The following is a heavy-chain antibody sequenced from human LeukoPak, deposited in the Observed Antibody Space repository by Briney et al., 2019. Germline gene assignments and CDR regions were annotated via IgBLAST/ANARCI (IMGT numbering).Heavy chain of an antibody. V-gene: IGHV3-7*01. Sequence: GGSLRLSCAASGFIFSNYWMSWVRQAPGKGLEWVANIRPDGSEEYYVDSLKGRFTISRDSARNSLYLQVNSLRAEDTAVYSCATSGGHPKGFDFWGQGTLVTVSS. J-gene: IGHJ4*02. CDR2: IRPDGSEE. CDR3: ATSGGHPKGFDF. D-gene: IGHD2-15*01. CDR1: GFIFSNYW.